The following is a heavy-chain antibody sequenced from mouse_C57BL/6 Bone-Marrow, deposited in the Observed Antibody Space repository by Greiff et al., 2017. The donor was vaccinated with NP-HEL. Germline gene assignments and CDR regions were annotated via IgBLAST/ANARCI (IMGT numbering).Heavy chain of an antibody. CDR2: IYPGNSDT. J-gene: IGHJ2*01. Sequence: VHVKQSGTVLARPGASVKMSCKTSGYTFTSYWMHWVKQRPGQGLEWIGAIYPGNSDTSYNQKFKGKAKLTAVTSASTAYMELSSLTNEDSAVYYCTRYYYGSSYFDYWGQGTTLTVSS. V-gene: IGHV1-5*01. CDR3: TRYYYGSSYFDY. CDR1: GYTFTSYW. D-gene: IGHD1-1*01.